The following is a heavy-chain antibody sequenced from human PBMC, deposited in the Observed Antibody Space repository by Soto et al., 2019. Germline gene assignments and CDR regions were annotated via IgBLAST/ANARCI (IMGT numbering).Heavy chain of an antibody. J-gene: IGHJ4*02. CDR2: IYYSGRT. V-gene: IGHV4-39*01. CDR3: ARHGSTVTTARFDY. CDR1: GASVSSSSYY. Sequence: SETLSLTCTVSGASVSSSSYYWGWIRQPPGKGLEWIGSIYYSGRTYYNPSLKSRVTIFVDTSKNQFSLQLNSVTATETAVYFCARHGSTVTTARFDYWGQGTQVTVSS. D-gene: IGHD4-4*01.